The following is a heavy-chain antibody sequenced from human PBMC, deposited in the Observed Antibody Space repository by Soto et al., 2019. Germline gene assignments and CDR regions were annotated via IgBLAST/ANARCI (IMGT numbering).Heavy chain of an antibody. Sequence: EVQLLESGGGLVQPGGSLRLSCAASGFTFSSYAMSWVRQARGKGLEWVSAISGSGGSTYYADSVKGRFTISRNNSKNTLYLQMNSLRAEDTAVYYCAKGIQRGGYYYYYMDVWGKGTTVTVSS. J-gene: IGHJ6*03. V-gene: IGHV3-23*01. CDR3: AKGIQRGGYYYYYMDV. D-gene: IGHD5-18*01. CDR2: ISGSGGST. CDR1: GFTFSSYA.